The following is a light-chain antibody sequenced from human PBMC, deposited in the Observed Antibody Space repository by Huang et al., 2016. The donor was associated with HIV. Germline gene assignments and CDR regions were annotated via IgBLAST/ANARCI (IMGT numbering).Light chain of an antibody. CDR1: QRINSN. V-gene: IGKV3-15*01. J-gene: IGKJ4*01. CDR2: GAS. CDR3: QHYNNWPPRVT. Sequence: EIVMTQSPATLSVSPGERATVSCRASQRINSNLAWYQQKPGQAPRLLIYGASTRATGIPARFRGSGSATEFTLTISSLQSEDFAFYYCQHYNNWPPRVTFGGGTKVEIK.